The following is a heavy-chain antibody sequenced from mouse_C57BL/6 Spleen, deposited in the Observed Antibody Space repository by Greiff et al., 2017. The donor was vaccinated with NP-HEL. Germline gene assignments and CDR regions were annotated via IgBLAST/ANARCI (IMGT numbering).Heavy chain of an antibody. CDR3: ARDMITTSFDY. CDR1: GFTFSSYA. CDR2: ISDGGSYT. V-gene: IGHV5-4*01. J-gene: IGHJ2*01. D-gene: IGHD2-4*01. Sequence: EVKLMESGGGLVKPGGSLKLSCAASGFTFSSYAMSWVRQTPEKRLEWVATISDGGSYTYYPDNVKGRFTISRDNAKNNLYLQMSHLKSEDTAMYYCARDMITTSFDYWGQGTTLTVSS.